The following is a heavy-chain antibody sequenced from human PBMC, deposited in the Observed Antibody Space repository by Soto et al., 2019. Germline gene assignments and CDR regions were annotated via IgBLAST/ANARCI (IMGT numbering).Heavy chain of an antibody. CDR2: ISSRSDI. V-gene: IGHV3-21*01. CDR3: ARDEGSAWYFDY. CDR1: GFTFSTYS. Sequence: GGSLRLSCVGSGFTFSTYSINWVRQAPGKGLEWVSSISSRSDIYYADSVKGRFTISRDNAKNSVSLQMNSLRAEDTAVYYCARDEGSAWYFDYWGQGTQVTVSS. J-gene: IGHJ4*02. D-gene: IGHD6-19*01.